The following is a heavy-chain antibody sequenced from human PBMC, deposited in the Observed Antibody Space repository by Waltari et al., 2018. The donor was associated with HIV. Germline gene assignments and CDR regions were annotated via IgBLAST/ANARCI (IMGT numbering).Heavy chain of an antibody. J-gene: IGHJ4*02. CDR3: ASARETMGVEFAF. CDR2: TSPMSATS. CDR1: GGAFISQS. V-gene: IGHV1-69*08. D-gene: IGHD3-16*01. Sequence: QVQLVQSGPEVRKPGSSVQVSCTASGGAFISQSINWVRQAPGQGLEWVGRTSPMSATSNKAQKFQGRVTITADPSTSTAYMELTSLRSEDTAVYYCASARETMGVEFAFWGQGTLVNVSS.